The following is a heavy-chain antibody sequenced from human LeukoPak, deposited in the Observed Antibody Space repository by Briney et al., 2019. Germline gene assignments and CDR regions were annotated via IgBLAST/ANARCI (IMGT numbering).Heavy chain of an antibody. J-gene: IGHJ6*02. Sequence: AGGSLRLSCAASGFTFSTYWMTWVRQAPGKGLEWVAVISYDGSEKYYADSVKGRFTISRDNSKNILYVQMNSLRAEDTAVYKCARERRNYYYDYAMDVWGQGTTVTVSS. D-gene: IGHD1-7*01. CDR2: ISYDGSEK. V-gene: IGHV3-30-3*01. CDR3: ARERRNYYYDYAMDV. CDR1: GFTFSTYW.